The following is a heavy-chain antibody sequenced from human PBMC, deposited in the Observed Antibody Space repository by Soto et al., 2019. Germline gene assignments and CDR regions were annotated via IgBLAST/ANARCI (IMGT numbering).Heavy chain of an antibody. D-gene: IGHD3-22*01. CDR3: ARRLRYYYDSSPSPFDY. J-gene: IGHJ4*02. CDR1: GYTFTNYG. Sequence: VQLVQSGAEVKKPGASVKVSCKASGYTFTNYGLAWVRQAPGQGLEWLGWITTWNHNTDYAQKVQGRVTMTTDTSTNTAYMELRSLRSDDTAVYYCARRLRYYYDSSPSPFDYWGQGTLVTVS. V-gene: IGHV1-18*04. CDR2: ITTWNHNT.